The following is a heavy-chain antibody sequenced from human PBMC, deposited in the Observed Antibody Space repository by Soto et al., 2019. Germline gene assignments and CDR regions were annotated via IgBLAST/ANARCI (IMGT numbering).Heavy chain of an antibody. CDR2: IIPIFGTA. V-gene: IGHV1-69*13. J-gene: IGHJ6*02. CDR3: ASHPQRTAMHYYYYGMDV. Sequence: GASVKVSCKASGGTFSSYAISWVRQAPGQGLEWMGGIIPIFGTANYAQKFQGRVTITADESTSTAYMELSSLRSEDTAVYYCASHPQRTAMHYYYYGMDVWGQGTTVTVSS. D-gene: IGHD5-18*01. CDR1: GGTFSSYA.